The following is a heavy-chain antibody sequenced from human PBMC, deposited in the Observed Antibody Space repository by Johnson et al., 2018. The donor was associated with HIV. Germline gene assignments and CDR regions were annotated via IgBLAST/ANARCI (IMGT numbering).Heavy chain of an antibody. CDR3: ARGDNWNDGDGALDI. J-gene: IGHJ3*02. Sequence: VQLVESGGGLVKPGGSLRLSCAASGFTFSSYWMHWVRQAPGKGLVWVSRIKSDGSTTTYADSVKGRFTISRDNAKNTLYLQMNSLRAGDTAVYYCARGDNWNDGDGALDIWGQGTMVTVSS. CDR1: GFTFSSYW. D-gene: IGHD1-20*01. V-gene: IGHV3-74*01. CDR2: IKSDGSTT.